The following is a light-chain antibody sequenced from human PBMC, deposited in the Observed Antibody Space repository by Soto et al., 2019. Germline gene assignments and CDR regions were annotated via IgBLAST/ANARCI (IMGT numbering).Light chain of an antibody. Sequence: IVMSESVATLSVYTRERATHSCRASQSVSSNLAWYQQKPGQAPRLLIYGASTRATGIPARFSGSGSGTEFTLTCSSLQSEDFAVYYCQQYNDLSTFGGGTKVDIK. CDR3: QQYNDLST. CDR1: QSVSSN. CDR2: GAS. V-gene: IGKV3-15*01. J-gene: IGKJ4*01.